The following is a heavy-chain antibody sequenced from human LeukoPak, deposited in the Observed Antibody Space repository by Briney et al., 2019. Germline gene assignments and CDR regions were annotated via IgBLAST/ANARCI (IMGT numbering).Heavy chain of an antibody. Sequence: SVKVSSKASGGTFSIYGISWVRQAPGQGLEWMGGIIPIFGTANYAQKFQGRVTSTADESTSTAYMELSSLRSEDTAVYYCARDHYYDSSGYRFDPWGQGTLVTVSS. V-gene: IGHV1-69*13. CDR2: IIPIFGTA. D-gene: IGHD3-22*01. J-gene: IGHJ5*02. CDR1: GGTFSIYG. CDR3: ARDHYYDSSGYRFDP.